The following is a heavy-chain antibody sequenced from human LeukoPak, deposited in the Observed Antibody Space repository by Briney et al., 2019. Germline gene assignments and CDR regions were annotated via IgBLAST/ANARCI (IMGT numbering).Heavy chain of an antibody. D-gene: IGHD1-26*01. Sequence: ASVKVSCKASGYTFTGHYMHWVRQAPGQGLEWIGWINPNSGGTNYAQKLQGRVTMTRDTSISTAYMELSRLRSDDAAVYYCARVRVGATQSGAFDIWGQGTLVTVSS. V-gene: IGHV1-2*02. J-gene: IGHJ3*02. CDR3: ARVRVGATQSGAFDI. CDR1: GYTFTGHY. CDR2: INPNSGGT.